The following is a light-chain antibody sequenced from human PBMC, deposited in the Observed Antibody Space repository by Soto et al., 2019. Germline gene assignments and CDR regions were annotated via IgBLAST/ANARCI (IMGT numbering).Light chain of an antibody. CDR1: SSDVGGYNY. Sequence: QSVLTQPASVSGSPGQSITISCTGTSSDVGGYNYISWYQQHPGEAPKFIIYDVRNRPSGVSNRFSGSRSGNTASLTISGLQAEDEADYYCSSYTSSSTVIFGGGTKLTVL. CDR2: DVR. CDR3: SSYTSSSTVI. J-gene: IGLJ2*01. V-gene: IGLV2-14*01.